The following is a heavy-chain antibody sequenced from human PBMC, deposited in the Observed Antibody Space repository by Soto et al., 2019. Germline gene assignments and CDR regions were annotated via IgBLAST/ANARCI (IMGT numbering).Heavy chain of an antibody. J-gene: IGHJ6*02. V-gene: IGHV1-18*01. D-gene: IGHD2-2*02. Sequence: GASVKVSCKASGYTFISYGISWVRQAPGQGLEWMGWISAYNGNTNYAQKLQGRVTMTTDTSTSTAYMELRSLRSDDTAVYYCARDIVVVPAAIVSGYYYYGMDVWGQGTTVTVSS. CDR2: ISAYNGNT. CDR1: GYTFISYG. CDR3: ARDIVVVPAAIVSGYYYYGMDV.